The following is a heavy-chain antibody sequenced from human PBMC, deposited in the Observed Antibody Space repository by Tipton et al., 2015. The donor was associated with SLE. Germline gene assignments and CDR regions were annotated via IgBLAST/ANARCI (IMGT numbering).Heavy chain of an antibody. CDR2: INHSGST. V-gene: IGHV4-34*01. Sequence: TLSLTCAVYGGSFSGYYWSWIRQPPGKGLEWIGEINHSGSTNYNPSLKSRVTISVDTSKNQFSLKLSSVTAADTAVYYCAGVRRYSSSRYFDYWGQGTLVTVSS. CDR1: GGSFSGYY. CDR3: AGVRRYSSSRYFDY. J-gene: IGHJ4*02. D-gene: IGHD6-6*01.